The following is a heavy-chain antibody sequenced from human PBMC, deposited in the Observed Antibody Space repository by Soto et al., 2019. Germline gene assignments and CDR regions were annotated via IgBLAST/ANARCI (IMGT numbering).Heavy chain of an antibody. J-gene: IGHJ6*02. D-gene: IGHD4-4*01. Sequence: GGSLRLSCAASGFTFSSYVMHWVRQAPGKGLEWVAVISSDGTSRFYADSVKGRFTISRDNSKNTLYLQMNSLRAEDTAMYYCAKVRVKDYYYYAMDVWGQGTPVTVS. CDR2: ISSDGTSR. V-gene: IGHV3-30*18. CDR1: GFTFSSYV. CDR3: AKVRVKDYYYYAMDV.